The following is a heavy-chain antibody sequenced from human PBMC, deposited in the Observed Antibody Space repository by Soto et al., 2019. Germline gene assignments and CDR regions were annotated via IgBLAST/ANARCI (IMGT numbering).Heavy chain of an antibody. CDR3: ATSEVPASMGGWFDT. V-gene: IGHV1-18*01. CDR2: ISPYIDNT. D-gene: IGHD2-2*01. CDR1: GFSLSYDG. Sequence: GASVKVSCKASGFSLSYDGINWMRQAPGQGLDWVGWISPYIDNTNYAQKFQDRVTLTTDTSTSTAYMELRSLRSDDTAVYYCATSEVPASMGGWFDTWGQGTLVTVSS. J-gene: IGHJ5*02.